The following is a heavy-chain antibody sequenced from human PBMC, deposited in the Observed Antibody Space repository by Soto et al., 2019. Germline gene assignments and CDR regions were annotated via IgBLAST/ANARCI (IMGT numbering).Heavy chain of an antibody. V-gene: IGHV1-3*01. Sequence: ASVKVSCMASGYTFITYAMHWVRQAPGQRLEWMGWINAGNGNTKYSQKFQGRVSITRDTSASTAYMEVSSLRSEDTAVYYCARGIIVGGWYPYYFDYWGQGTLVTVSS. CDR2: INAGNGNT. D-gene: IGHD6-19*01. CDR1: GYTFITYA. CDR3: ARGIIVGGWYPYYFDY. J-gene: IGHJ4*02.